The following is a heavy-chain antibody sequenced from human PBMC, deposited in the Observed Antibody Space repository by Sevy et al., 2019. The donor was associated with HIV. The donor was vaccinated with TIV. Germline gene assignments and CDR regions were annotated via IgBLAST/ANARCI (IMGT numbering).Heavy chain of an antibody. CDR2: ISSDGSYR. J-gene: IGHJ6*02. CDR1: GSSFGIHW. CDR3: AKNRPPGGSYFSRHAMDV. D-gene: IGHD3-16*01. Sequence: GGSLRLSCVASGSSFGIHWMSWVRQAPGKGLEWVAIISSDGSYRYYADSVRGRFSMSKDNSKNTMYLQISALSIEDTAVYYCAKNRPPGGSYFSRHAMDVWGRGTTVTVSS. V-gene: IGHV3-30*18.